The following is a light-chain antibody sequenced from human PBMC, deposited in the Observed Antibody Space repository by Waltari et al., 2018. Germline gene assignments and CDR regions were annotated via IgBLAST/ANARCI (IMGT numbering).Light chain of an antibody. CDR1: SSAAGTYNL. J-gene: IGLJ1*01. V-gene: IGLV2-23*02. CDR3: CSYAGLGIYV. Sequence: QSGLTQPASVSGSPGQSTTIPRTRTSSAAGTYNLVSWYQQYPGKAPNLMVYEVTRRSSGVSDRFSGSKSGNTASLTIYGLQSEDEADYYCCSYAGLGIYVFGTGTKVTVL. CDR2: EVT.